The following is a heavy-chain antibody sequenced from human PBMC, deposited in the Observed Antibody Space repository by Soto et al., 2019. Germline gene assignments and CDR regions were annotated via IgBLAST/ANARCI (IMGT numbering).Heavy chain of an antibody. V-gene: IGHV3-23*01. CDR2: ISGSGGST. D-gene: IGHD1-26*01. J-gene: IGHJ1*01. CDR1: GFTFSSYA. CDR3: ATFGASDRYFQH. Sequence: EVQLLESGGGLVQPGGSLRLSCAASGFTFSSYAMSWVRQAPGKGLEWVSAISGSGGSTYYADSVKGRFTISRDNSKNTLYLQMNSLRAEDTAVYYCATFGASDRYFQHWGQGTLVTVSS.